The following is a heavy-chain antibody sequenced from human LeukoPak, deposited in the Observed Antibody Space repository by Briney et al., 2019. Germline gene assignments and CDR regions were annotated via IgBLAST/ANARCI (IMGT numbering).Heavy chain of an antibody. Sequence: GESLKISCKSSGNGFSDYWIGWVRQMPGKGLEWMGIIYPGDSDTRYNPSFQGQVTISADKSISTAYLQWSSLKASDTAMYYCARHELYHGAPRLDYWGQGTLVTVSS. V-gene: IGHV5-51*01. CDR3: ARHELYHGAPRLDY. CDR1: GNGFSDYW. CDR2: IYPGDSDT. J-gene: IGHJ4*02. D-gene: IGHD4/OR15-4a*01.